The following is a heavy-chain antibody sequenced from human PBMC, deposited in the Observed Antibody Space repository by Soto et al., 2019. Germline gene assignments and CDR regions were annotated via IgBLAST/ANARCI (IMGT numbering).Heavy chain of an antibody. V-gene: IGHV3-33*01. CDR1: GFTFSSYG. CDR3: ARELPPGDSSGSYRGGAFDI. Sequence: GGSLRLSCAASGFTFSSYGMHWVRQAPGKGLEWVAVIWYDGSNKYYADSVKGRFTISRDNSKNTLYLQMNSLRAEDTAVYYCARELPPGDSSGSYRGGAFDIWGQGTMVTVSS. CDR2: IWYDGSNK. J-gene: IGHJ3*02. D-gene: IGHD3-22*01.